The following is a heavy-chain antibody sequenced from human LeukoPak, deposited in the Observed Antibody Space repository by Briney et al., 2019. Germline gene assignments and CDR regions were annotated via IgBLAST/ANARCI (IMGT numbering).Heavy chain of an antibody. Sequence: RGSLRLSCAVSGFTFSSYAMSWVRQSPGKGLEWVSSISGSGGRTFYADPVKGRSTISRDNSRGTMYLQMNSLRVEDTAVYYCAKYDYFGSGSYYNNFDYWGQGTLVTVSS. D-gene: IGHD3-10*01. J-gene: IGHJ4*02. CDR3: AKYDYFGSGSYYNNFDY. V-gene: IGHV3-23*01. CDR2: ISGSGGRT. CDR1: GFTFSSYA.